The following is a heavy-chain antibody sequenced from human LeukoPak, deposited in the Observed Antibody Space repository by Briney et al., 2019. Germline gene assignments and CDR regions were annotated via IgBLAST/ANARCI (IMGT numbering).Heavy chain of an antibody. V-gene: IGHV3-7*03. CDR3: ARDARRMVRGVPLDY. CDR2: IKQDGSEK. J-gene: IGHJ4*02. CDR1: GFTFSSYW. Sequence: GGSLRLSCAASGFTFSSYWMSWVRQAPGKGLEWVANIKQDGSEKYYVDSVKGRFTISRDNAKNSLYLQMNSLRSDDTAVYYCARDARRMVRGVPLDYWGQGTLVTVSS. D-gene: IGHD3-10*01.